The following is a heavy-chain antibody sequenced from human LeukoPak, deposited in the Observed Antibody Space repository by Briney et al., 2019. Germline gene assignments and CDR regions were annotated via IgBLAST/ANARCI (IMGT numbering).Heavy chain of an antibody. CDR2: IYSGGTT. CDR3: ARHSRNCSGGYCYLYY. V-gene: IGHV4-39*01. CDR1: GGSISSDSYY. Sequence: PSETLSLTCAVSGGSISSDSYYWGWIRQPPGKGLEWIGSIYSGGTTYYNPSHKSRVTISVDTSKNQFSLKLTSVTAADAAAYYCARHSRNCSGGYCYLYYWGQGTLVTVSS. J-gene: IGHJ4*02. D-gene: IGHD2-15*01.